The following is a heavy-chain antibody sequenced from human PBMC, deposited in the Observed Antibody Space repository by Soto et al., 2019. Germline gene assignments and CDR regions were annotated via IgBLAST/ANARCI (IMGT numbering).Heavy chain of an antibody. J-gene: IGHJ4*02. CDR2: TNQHGTII. CDR1: GFTFSSYW. D-gene: IGHD3-16*01. CDR3: TRDIGGRGAL. V-gene: IGHV3-74*01. Sequence: VGSLRLSCEASGFTFSSYWFHWVRQVPGKGLVWVSRTNQHGTIIDYADFVKGRFTISRDNAKNTLYLEVDSLRVEDTAVYYCTRDIGGRGALWGPGTLVTVSS.